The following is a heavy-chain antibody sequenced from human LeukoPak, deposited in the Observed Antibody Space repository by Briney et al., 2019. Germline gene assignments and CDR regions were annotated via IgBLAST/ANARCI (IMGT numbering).Heavy chain of an antibody. CDR3: ARGVGKMATRCGY. J-gene: IGHJ4*02. Sequence: SETLSLTCTVSGGSISSGAYYWSWIRQHPGKGLEWIGYIYYSGSTYYNPSLKSRVTISVDTSKNQFSLKLSSVTAADTAVYYCARGVGKMATRCGYWGQGTLVTVSS. D-gene: IGHD5-24*01. CDR2: IYYSGST. V-gene: IGHV4-31*03. CDR1: GGSISSGAYY.